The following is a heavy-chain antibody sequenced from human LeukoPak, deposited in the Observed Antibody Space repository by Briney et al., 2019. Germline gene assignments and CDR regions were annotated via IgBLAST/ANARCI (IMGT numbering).Heavy chain of an antibody. Sequence: GGSLRLSCAASGFTFSSYAMSWVRQAPGKGLEWVSVIYSDGSTYYAVSLKGRFTISRDNSKNTLSLQMNSLRAEDTAVYYYARHDYGNGLYFQHWGQGTLVTVSS. J-gene: IGHJ1*01. CDR3: ARHDYGNGLYFQH. CDR2: IYSDGST. V-gene: IGHV3-66*04. CDR1: GFTFSSYA. D-gene: IGHD4-17*01.